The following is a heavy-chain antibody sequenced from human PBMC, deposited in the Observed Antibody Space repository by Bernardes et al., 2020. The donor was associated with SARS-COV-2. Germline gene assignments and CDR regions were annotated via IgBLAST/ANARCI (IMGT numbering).Heavy chain of an antibody. D-gene: IGHD3-10*02. CDR3: ARVLFGHYAVDV. CDR1: GFTFSSYA. CDR2: ISSNGGST. J-gene: IGHJ6*02. V-gene: IGHV3-64*01. Sequence: GGSLRLSCAASGFTFSSYAMHWVRQAPGKGLEYVSAISSNGGSTYYANSVKGRFTISRDNSKNTLYLQMGSLRAEDMAVYYCARVLFGHYAVDVWGQGTAVTVSS.